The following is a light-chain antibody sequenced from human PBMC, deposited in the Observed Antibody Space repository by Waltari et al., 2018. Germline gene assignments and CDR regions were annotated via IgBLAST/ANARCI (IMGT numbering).Light chain of an antibody. Sequence: DIQMTQSPPTLSASVGDTVTITCRARQNIGNWLAWYHQKPWKAPKLLVFHASSLESGVPSRFSGSGSGPEFTLTISSLQPDDFATYYCLQYNSYSRGTFGQGTKVEIK. CDR2: HAS. CDR3: LQYNSYSRGT. V-gene: IGKV1-5*01. CDR1: QNIGNW. J-gene: IGKJ1*01.